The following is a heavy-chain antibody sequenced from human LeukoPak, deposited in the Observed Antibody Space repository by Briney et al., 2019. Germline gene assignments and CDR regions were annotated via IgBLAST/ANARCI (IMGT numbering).Heavy chain of an antibody. CDR2: KSDGGRD. CDR3: ARTTRVAPDGRAEYFQH. D-gene: IGHD5-24*01. Sequence: SETLSLTCTVSGDSISTYYWSWIRQPPGKGLEWIGYKSDGGRDLYNPSLKSRVTISVDASEKQFSLSLRSVTAADTAMYYCARTTRVAPDGRAEYFQHWGQGTLVIVSS. J-gene: IGHJ1*01. V-gene: IGHV4-59*01. CDR1: GDSISTYY.